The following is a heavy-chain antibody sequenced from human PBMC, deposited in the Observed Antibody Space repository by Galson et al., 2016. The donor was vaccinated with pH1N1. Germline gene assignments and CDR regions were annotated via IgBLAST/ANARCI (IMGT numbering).Heavy chain of an antibody. CDR2: INSDGSST. Sequence: SLRLSCAASGSTFSSYWMHWVRQAPGKGLVWVSRINSDGSSTSYADSVKGRFTISRDNAKNTLYLQMNSLRAEDTAVYYCARGPVYWYFDLWGRGTPVIVSS. CDR3: ARGPVYWYFDL. V-gene: IGHV3-74*01. J-gene: IGHJ2*01. CDR1: GSTFSSYW.